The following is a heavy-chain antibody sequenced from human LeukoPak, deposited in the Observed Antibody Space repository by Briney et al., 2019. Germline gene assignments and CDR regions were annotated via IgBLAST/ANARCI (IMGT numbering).Heavy chain of an antibody. D-gene: IGHD6-13*01. CDR3: AKEDPGIALDY. J-gene: IGHJ4*02. Sequence: GGSLRLSCAASGSTFGSYAMSWVRQAPGRGLEWVSAISGSGGSTYYAHSVKGRLTICRDNSKNTLYLKMNSVRAEDTAVYYCAKEDPGIALDYWGQGTLVTVSS. CDR2: ISGSGGST. CDR1: GSTFGSYA. V-gene: IGHV3-23*01.